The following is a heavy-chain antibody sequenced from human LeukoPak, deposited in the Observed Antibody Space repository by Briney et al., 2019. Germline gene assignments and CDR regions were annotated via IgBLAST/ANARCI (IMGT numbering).Heavy chain of an antibody. CDR2: ISGSGSSS. D-gene: IGHD3-3*01. CDR3: AKDLRTISTFDY. J-gene: IGHJ4*02. V-gene: IGHV3-23*01. CDR1: GFTFSNYG. Sequence: EGSLRLSCAASGFTFSNYGMSWVRQAPGKGLEWVSAISGSGSSSYYADSVKGRFTISRDNSKNTLYLQINSLRAEDTAIYYCAKDLRTISTFDYWGQGTLVTVSS.